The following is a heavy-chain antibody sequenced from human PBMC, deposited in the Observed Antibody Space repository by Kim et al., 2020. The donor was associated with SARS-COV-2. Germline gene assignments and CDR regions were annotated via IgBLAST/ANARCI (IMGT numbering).Heavy chain of an antibody. Sequence: ASVKVSCKASGYTFTSYDINWVRQATGQGLEWMGWMNPNSGNTGYAQKFQGRVTMTRNTSISTAYMDLSSLRSDDTAVYYCARELWGSGNDAFDIWGQGTMVTVSS. J-gene: IGHJ3*02. CDR2: MNPNSGNT. CDR1: GYTFTSYD. D-gene: IGHD3-10*01. V-gene: IGHV1-8*01. CDR3: ARELWGSGNDAFDI.